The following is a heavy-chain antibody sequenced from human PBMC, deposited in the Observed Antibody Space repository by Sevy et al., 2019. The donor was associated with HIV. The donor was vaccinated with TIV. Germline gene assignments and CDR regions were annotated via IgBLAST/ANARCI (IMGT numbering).Heavy chain of an antibody. CDR3: ARVPSPGGSYYTDY. Sequence: GGSLRLSCAASGFTFSSYAMHWVRQAPGKGLEWVAVISYDGSNKYYADSVKGRFTISRDNSKNTLYLQMKSLRAEDTAVYYCARVPSPGGSYYTDYWGQGTLVTVSS. D-gene: IGHD1-26*01. V-gene: IGHV3-30-3*01. CDR1: GFTFSSYA. CDR2: ISYDGSNK. J-gene: IGHJ4*02.